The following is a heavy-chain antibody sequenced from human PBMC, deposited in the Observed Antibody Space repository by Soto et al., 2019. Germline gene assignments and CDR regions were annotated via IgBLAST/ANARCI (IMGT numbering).Heavy chain of an antibody. D-gene: IGHD1-26*01. V-gene: IGHV4-4*02. J-gene: IGHJ4*02. Sequence: SETLSLTCAVSGGSISSNNWWSWVRQPPGKGLEWIGEIFHSGSTHYSPSLKSRVTISVDKSKKYFSLNLTSVTAADTAVYYCARVYSGSYSDSWGQGTLV. CDR2: IFHSGST. CDR1: GGSISSNNW. CDR3: ARVYSGSYSDS.